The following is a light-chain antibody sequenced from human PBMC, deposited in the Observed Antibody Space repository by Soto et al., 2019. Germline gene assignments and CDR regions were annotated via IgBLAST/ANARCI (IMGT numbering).Light chain of an antibody. CDR1: TSDIGGYNY. CDR3: SSYGGGYTFVFV. CDR2: HVT. Sequence: QSVLTQPRSVSGSPGQSVTISCTGTTSDIGGYNYVSWYQQHPGKAPKLLIYHVTERPSGVPDRFSGSKSGNTASLTISGLQAEDEADYSCSSYGGGYTFVFVFGGGTKLTVL. J-gene: IGLJ2*01. V-gene: IGLV2-11*01.